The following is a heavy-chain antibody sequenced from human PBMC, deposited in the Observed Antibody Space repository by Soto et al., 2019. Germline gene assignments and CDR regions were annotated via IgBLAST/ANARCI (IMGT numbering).Heavy chain of an antibody. CDR2: ISGSGGST. CDR3: ARLYFDWRNWFDP. Sequence: GESLKISCAASGFTFSSYAMSWVRQAPGKGLEWVSAISGSGGSTYYADSVKGRFTISRDNSKNTLYLQMNSLRAEDTAVYYCARLYFDWRNWFDPWGQGTLVTVSS. D-gene: IGHD3-9*01. CDR1: GFTFSSYA. V-gene: IGHV3-23*01. J-gene: IGHJ5*02.